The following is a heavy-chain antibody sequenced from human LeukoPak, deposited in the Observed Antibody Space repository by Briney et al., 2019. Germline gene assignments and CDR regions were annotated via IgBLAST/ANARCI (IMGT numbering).Heavy chain of an antibody. V-gene: IGHV3-9*01. CDR3: ANGARCSGGSCYYFDY. Sequence: GRSLRLSCAASGFTFDDYTMHWVRQAPGKGLEWVSGISWNSGSIGYADSVKGRFTISRDNAKNSLYLQMNSLRAEDTALYYCANGARCSGGSCYYFDYWGQGTLVTVSS. D-gene: IGHD2-15*01. CDR2: ISWNSGSI. J-gene: IGHJ4*02. CDR1: GFTFDDYT.